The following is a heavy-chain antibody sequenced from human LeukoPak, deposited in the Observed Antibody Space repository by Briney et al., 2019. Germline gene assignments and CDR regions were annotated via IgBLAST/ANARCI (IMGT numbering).Heavy chain of an antibody. CDR1: GFTFSSHW. CDR3: VRYRDGEYDY. Sequence: GGSLTLSCAGSGFTFSSHWMTWVRQAPGKGLEWVANIEQDGSEKYYVDSVKGRFTISRDNAKSSLYLEMSRLRAEDTAVYYCVRYRDGEYDYWGQGTLVTVSS. J-gene: IGHJ4*02. V-gene: IGHV3-7*01. CDR2: IEQDGSEK. D-gene: IGHD4-17*01.